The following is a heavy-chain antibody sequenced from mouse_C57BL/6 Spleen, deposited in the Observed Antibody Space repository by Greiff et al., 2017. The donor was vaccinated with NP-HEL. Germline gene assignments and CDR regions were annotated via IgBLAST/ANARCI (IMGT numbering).Heavy chain of an antibody. CDR1: GFTFSSYA. D-gene: IGHD2-5*01. Sequence: EVKLMESGGGLVKPGGSLKLSCAASGFTFSSYAMSWVRQTPEKRLEWVATISDGGSYTYYPDNVKGRFTISRDNAKNNLYLQMSHLKSEDTAMYYCARDSAYYSNYVWFAYWGQGTLVTVSA. J-gene: IGHJ3*01. CDR2: ISDGGSYT. V-gene: IGHV5-4*01. CDR3: ARDSAYYSNYVWFAY.